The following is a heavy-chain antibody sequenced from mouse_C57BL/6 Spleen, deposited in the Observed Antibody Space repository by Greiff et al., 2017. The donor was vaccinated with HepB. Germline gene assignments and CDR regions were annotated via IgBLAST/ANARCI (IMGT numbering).Heavy chain of an antibody. CDR2: INPDSSTI. Sequence: EAGGVDFSRYWMSWVRRAPGKGLEWIGEINPDSSTINYAPSLKDKFIISRDNAKNTLYLQMSKVRSEDTALYYCARQDNFYFDYWGQGTTLTVSS. J-gene: IGHJ2*01. CDR3: ARQDNFYFDY. CDR1: GVDFSRYW. D-gene: IGHD1-3*01. V-gene: IGHV4-1*01.